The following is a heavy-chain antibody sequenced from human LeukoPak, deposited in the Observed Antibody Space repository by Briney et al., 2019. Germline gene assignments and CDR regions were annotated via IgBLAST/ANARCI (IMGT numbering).Heavy chain of an antibody. CDR1: GGSISSGSYY. V-gene: IGHV4-61*02. CDR3: ARVRGCSSTSCPRYYYYYMDV. J-gene: IGHJ6*03. CDR2: IYTSGST. D-gene: IGHD2-2*01. Sequence: SQTLSLTCTVSGGSISSGSYYWSWIRQPAGKGLEWIGRIYTSGSTNYDPSLKSRVTISVDTSKNQFSLKLSSVTAADTAVYYCARVRGCSSTSCPRYYYYYMDVWGKGTTVTVSS.